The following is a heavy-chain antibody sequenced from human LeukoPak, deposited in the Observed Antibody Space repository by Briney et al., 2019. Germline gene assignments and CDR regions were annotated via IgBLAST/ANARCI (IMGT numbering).Heavy chain of an antibody. CDR3: VKSRRVGANQRGLFDY. Sequence: GGSLRLSCAASGFTFTTYWMHWVRQAPGKGLEWVSSVSGSGRNTFYPDSVEGRFTISRDNSKNTVYLQMNSLRADDTAVYYCVKSRRVGANQRGLFDYWGQGTLVTVSP. CDR2: VSGSGRNT. CDR1: GFTFTTYW. J-gene: IGHJ4*02. V-gene: IGHV3-23*01. D-gene: IGHD1-26*01.